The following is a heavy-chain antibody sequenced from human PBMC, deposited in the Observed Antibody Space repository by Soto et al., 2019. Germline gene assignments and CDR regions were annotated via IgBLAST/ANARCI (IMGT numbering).Heavy chain of an antibody. CDR2: ISGSGGST. CDR1: GFTFSSYA. CDR3: AKSSLRGSDYYYYYGMDV. V-gene: IGHV3-23*01. D-gene: IGHD3-10*01. J-gene: IGHJ6*02. Sequence: GGSLRLSCAASGFTFSSYAMSWVRQAPGKGLEWVSAISGSGGSTYYADSVKGRFTISIDNSKNTVYLQMNSLRAEDTAVYYCAKSSLRGSDYYYYYGMDVWGQGTTVTVSS.